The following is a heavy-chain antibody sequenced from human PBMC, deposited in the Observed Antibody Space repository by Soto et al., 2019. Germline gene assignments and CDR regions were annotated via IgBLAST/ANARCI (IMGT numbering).Heavy chain of an antibody. D-gene: IGHD5-12*01. CDR2: IIPIFGTA. CDR3: ACGSGYSGYEKPYGMDV. J-gene: IGHJ6*02. V-gene: IGHV1-69*13. Sequence: GASVKVSCKASGGTFSSYAISWVRQAPGQGLEWMGGIIPIFGTANYAQKFQGRVTITADESTSTAYMELSSLRSEDTAVYYCACGSGYSGYEKPYGMDVWGQGTTVTVSS. CDR1: GGTFSSYA.